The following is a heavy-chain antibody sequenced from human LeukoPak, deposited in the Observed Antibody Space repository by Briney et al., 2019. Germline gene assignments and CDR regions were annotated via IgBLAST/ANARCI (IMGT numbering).Heavy chain of an antibody. CDR1: GFTFSTYW. CDR3: ALLAVASDFDY. Sequence: GGSLRLSCAASGFTFSTYWMHWVRQAPGKGLEWVSRINSDGTSTNYADSVKGRFTISRDNAKNSLFLQMNSLRVEDTGIYYCALLAVASDFDYWGQGALVTVSS. V-gene: IGHV3-74*01. D-gene: IGHD6-19*01. CDR2: INSDGTST. J-gene: IGHJ4*02.